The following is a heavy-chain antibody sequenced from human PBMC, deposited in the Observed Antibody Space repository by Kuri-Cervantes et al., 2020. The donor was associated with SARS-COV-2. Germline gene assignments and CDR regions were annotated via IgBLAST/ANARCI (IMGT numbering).Heavy chain of an antibody. Sequence: GGSLRLSCAASGFTFSNAWMSWVREAPGKGLEWVAAISSGSYITHYADSVKGRFTISRDDSKNTLHLQMDSLRGEDTAVYYCAKSGSSSSSYVSRLDVWGKGTTVTVSS. D-gene: IGHD3-16*01. V-gene: IGHV3-23*01. CDR3: AKSGSSSSSYVSRLDV. CDR2: ISSGSYIT. CDR1: GFTFSNAW. J-gene: IGHJ6*04.